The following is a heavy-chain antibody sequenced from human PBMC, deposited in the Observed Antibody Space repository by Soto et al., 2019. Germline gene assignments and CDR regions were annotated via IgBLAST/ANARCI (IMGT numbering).Heavy chain of an antibody. Sequence: QITLNESGPTPVKPRQTLTLTCTFSGFSLTTSGVGVGWIRQSPGKAPEWLALIYWDDDKRYSPSLKSRLTITKDTSKNQVVLTMADLDPADRATYYCAHRVLRTVFGLVMTTAIYFDFWGQGTPVAVSS. D-gene: IGHD3-3*01. CDR3: AHRVLRTVFGLVMTTAIYFDF. V-gene: IGHV2-5*02. CDR1: GFSLTTSGVG. J-gene: IGHJ4*02. CDR2: IYWDDDK.